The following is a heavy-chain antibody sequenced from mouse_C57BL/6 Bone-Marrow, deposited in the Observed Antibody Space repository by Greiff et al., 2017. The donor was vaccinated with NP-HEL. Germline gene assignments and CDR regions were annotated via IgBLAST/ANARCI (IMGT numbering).Heavy chain of an antibody. CDR2: ISDGGSYT. V-gene: IGHV5-4*01. CDR1: GFTFSSYA. D-gene: IGHD1-1*01. Sequence: VQLQESGGGLVKPGGSLKLSCAASGFTFSSYAMSWVRQTPEKRLEWVATISDGGSYTYYPDNVKGRFTISRDNAKNNLYLQMSHLKSEDTAMYYCARGGYYGVDYWGQGTTLTVSS. CDR3: ARGGYYGVDY. J-gene: IGHJ2*01.